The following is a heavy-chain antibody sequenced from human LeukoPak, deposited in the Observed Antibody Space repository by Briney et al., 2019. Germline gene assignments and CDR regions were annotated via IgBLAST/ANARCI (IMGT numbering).Heavy chain of an antibody. CDR3: ARDLSGYYLSNNFDY. Sequence: TGGSLRLPCAASGFTFSSYGMHWVRQAPGKGLEWVAVIWYDGSNKYYADSVKGRFTISRDNSKNTLYLQMNSLRAEDTAVYYCARDLSGYYLSNNFDYWGQGTLVTVSS. D-gene: IGHD3-22*01. V-gene: IGHV3-33*01. J-gene: IGHJ4*02. CDR2: IWYDGSNK. CDR1: GFTFSSYG.